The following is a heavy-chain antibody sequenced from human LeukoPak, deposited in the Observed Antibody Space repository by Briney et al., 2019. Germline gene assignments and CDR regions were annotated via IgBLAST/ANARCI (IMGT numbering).Heavy chain of an antibody. D-gene: IGHD1-26*01. CDR2: ISSDGSAT. CDR3: ARVRPGDADA. V-gene: IGHV3-7*01. CDR1: GFTFTDYW. J-gene: IGHJ5*02. Sequence: GGSLRLSCVVSGFTFTDYWMTWIRQTPGRGLEWVGSISSDGSATFYMDSVRGRFTISRDNAKNSLFLQMYSLGAEDTAVHHCARVRPGDADAWGQGTLVAVSS.